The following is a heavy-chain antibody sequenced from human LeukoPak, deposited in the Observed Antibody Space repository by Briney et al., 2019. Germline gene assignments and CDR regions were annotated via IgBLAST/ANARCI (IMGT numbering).Heavy chain of an antibody. J-gene: IGHJ4*02. Sequence: GGSLRLPCAASGFTFSSYSMNWVRQAPGKGLEWVSYISSSSSTIYYADSVKGRFTISRDNAKNSLYLQMNSLRAEDTAVYYCARGAYGDYGNIDYWGQGTLVTVSS. CDR1: GFTFSSYS. CDR2: ISSSSSTI. V-gene: IGHV3-48*01. CDR3: ARGAYGDYGNIDY. D-gene: IGHD4-17*01.